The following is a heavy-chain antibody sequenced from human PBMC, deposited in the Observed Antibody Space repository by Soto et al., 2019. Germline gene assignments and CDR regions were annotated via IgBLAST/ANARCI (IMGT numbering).Heavy chain of an antibody. J-gene: IGHJ6*02. CDR3: ARDPDTVTTDYYYGMDV. CDR1: GGTFSSFA. Sequence: SVKVSCKASGGTFSSFAFNWVRQAPGKGLEWVGGINPVSGTRYAQRLEGRVTITADENMGIVYMELSNLRNEDTAVYYCARDPDTVTTDYYYGMDVWGQGTTVTVSS. CDR2: INPVSGT. D-gene: IGHD4-17*01. V-gene: IGHV1-69*13.